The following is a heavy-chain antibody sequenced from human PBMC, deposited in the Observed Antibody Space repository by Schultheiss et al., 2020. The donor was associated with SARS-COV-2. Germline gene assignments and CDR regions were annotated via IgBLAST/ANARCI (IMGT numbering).Heavy chain of an antibody. CDR3: ARTLYSSRPFDY. V-gene: IGHV3-23*01. CDR1: GFTFSSYA. D-gene: IGHD6-13*01. CDR2: ISGSGGST. Sequence: GESLKISCAASGFTFSSYALSWVRQAPGKGLEWVSAISGSGGSTYYADSVKGRFTISRDNAKNTLYLQMNSLRAEDTAVYYCARTLYSSRPFDYWGQGTLVTVSS. J-gene: IGHJ4*02.